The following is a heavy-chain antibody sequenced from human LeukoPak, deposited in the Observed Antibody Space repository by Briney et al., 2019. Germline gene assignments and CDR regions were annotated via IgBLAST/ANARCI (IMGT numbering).Heavy chain of an antibody. V-gene: IGHV3-7*03. CDR1: GFTFSSYW. Sequence: GGSLRLSCAASGFTFSSYWMSWVRQAPGKGLEWVANIKQDGSEKYYVDSVKGRFTISRDNSKNTLYLQMNSLRAEDTAVYYCAKDIGGFWSGYYAFDYWGQGTLVTVSS. CDR2: IKQDGSEK. J-gene: IGHJ4*02. CDR3: AKDIGGFWSGYYAFDY. D-gene: IGHD3-3*01.